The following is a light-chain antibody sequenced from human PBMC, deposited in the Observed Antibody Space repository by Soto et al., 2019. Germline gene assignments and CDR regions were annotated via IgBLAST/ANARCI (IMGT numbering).Light chain of an antibody. Sequence: QSVLTQPASVSGSPGQSITISCTGTSSDVGGYNYVSWYQQHPGKAPKLMIYDVSIRPSGVSNRFSGSKSGNTASLTISGLQAEDEADYYCSSYTSSSAPYVFGTGTKLTVL. CDR3: SSYTSSSAPYV. CDR1: SSDVGGYNY. CDR2: DVS. J-gene: IGLJ1*01. V-gene: IGLV2-14*01.